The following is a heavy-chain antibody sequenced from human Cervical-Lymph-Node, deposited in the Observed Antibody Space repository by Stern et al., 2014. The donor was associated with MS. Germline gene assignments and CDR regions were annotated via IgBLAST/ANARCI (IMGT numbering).Heavy chain of an antibody. CDR3: ARGGLVGASPFDF. Sequence: VQLVESGGGLVQPGGSLRLSCAASGFTFSRYWIHWVRQAPGKGLVWGSRINSDGTGTSYADSVKGRFTISRDNAKNTLYLQMDSLRAEDTAVYYCARGGLVGASPFDFWGQGTLVTVSP. V-gene: IGHV3-74*01. J-gene: IGHJ4*02. D-gene: IGHD1-26*01. CDR2: INSDGTGT. CDR1: GFTFSRYW.